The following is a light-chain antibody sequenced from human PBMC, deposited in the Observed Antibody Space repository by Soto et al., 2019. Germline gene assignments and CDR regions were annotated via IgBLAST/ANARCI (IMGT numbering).Light chain of an antibody. V-gene: IGLV2-14*01. CDR1: SSDVGGYNS. J-gene: IGLJ1*01. Sequence: QSVLTQPASVSGSPGQSITISCTGTSSDVGGYNSVSWYQQYPGKAPKLLIYEVSNRPSEVSIRFSGSKSGNTASLTISGLQAEDEADYYCNSYTASGTGVFGTGTKVTVL. CDR3: NSYTASGTGV. CDR2: EVS.